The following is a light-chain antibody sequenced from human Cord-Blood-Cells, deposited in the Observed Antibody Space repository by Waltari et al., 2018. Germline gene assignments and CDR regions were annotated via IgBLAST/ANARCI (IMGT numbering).Light chain of an antibody. CDR1: SSDVGSYNH. CDR3: CSYAGSYV. Sequence: QSALTQPASVSGSPGQSITISCTGTSSDVGSYNHVSWYQQHPGKAPKLMIYEGSKRPSGVSNRFSGSKSGNTASLTISGLQAEDEADYYCCSYAGSYVFGTGTKVTVL. CDR2: EGS. J-gene: IGLJ1*01. V-gene: IGLV2-23*01.